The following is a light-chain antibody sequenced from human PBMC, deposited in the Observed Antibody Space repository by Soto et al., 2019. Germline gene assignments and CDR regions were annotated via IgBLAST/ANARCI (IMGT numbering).Light chain of an antibody. CDR2: DAS. J-gene: IGKJ5*01. Sequence: EIVLTQSPATLSLSPGERATLSCRASQSVSSYLAWYQQKPGQAPRLLIYDASNRATGIPARFSGSVSGTVYTIIICCLEPEVFAVYYVRQRSKWISFGRTIRLEFK. V-gene: IGKV3-11*01. CDR3: RQRSKWIS. CDR1: QSVSSY.